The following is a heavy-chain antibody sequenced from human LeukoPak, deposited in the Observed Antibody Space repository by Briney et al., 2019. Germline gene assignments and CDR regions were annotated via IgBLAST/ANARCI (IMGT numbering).Heavy chain of an antibody. CDR2: INHSGST. Sequence: SETLSLTCAVYGGSFCGYNWSWIRQPPGKGLGWIGEINHSGSTNYNPSLKSRVTISLDTSKNQFSLKLSSVTAADTAVYYCARLSVGIAVAGTDYWGQGTLVTVSS. J-gene: IGHJ4*02. V-gene: IGHV4-34*01. CDR3: ARLSVGIAVAGTDY. D-gene: IGHD6-19*01. CDR1: GGSFCGYN.